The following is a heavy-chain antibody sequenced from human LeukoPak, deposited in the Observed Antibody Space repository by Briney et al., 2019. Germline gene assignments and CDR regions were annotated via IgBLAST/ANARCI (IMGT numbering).Heavy chain of an antibody. Sequence: ASVKVSCKASGYTFTGYYMHWVRQAPGQGLEWMGWINPNSGGTNYAQKFQGRVTMTRDTSISTAYMELSRLRSDDMAVYYCARAGMITFGGVIDPFDYWGQGTLVTVSS. CDR2: INPNSGGT. CDR1: GYTFTGYY. V-gene: IGHV1-2*02. D-gene: IGHD3-16*02. J-gene: IGHJ4*02. CDR3: ARAGMITFGGVIDPFDY.